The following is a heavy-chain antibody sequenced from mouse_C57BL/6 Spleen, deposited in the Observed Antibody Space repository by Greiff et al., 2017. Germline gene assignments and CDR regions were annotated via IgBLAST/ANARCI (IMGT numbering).Heavy chain of an antibody. CDR2: IDPSDSYT. D-gene: IGHD1-1*01. V-gene: IGHV1-59*01. Sequence: VQLQQPGAELVRPGTSVKLSCKASGYTFTSYWMPWVKQRPGQGLEWIGVIDPSDSYTNYNQKFKGKATLTVDTSSSTAYMQLSSLTSEDSAVYYCARGLFFGSSYWIFDVWGTGTTVTVSS. CDR1: GYTFTSYW. J-gene: IGHJ1*03. CDR3: ARGLFFGSSYWIFDV.